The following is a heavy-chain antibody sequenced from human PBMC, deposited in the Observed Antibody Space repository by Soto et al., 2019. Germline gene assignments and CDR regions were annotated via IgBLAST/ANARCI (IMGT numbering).Heavy chain of an antibody. J-gene: IGHJ4*02. D-gene: IGHD5-18*01. CDR3: ASSAAYSYGMR. Sequence: TSETLSLTCAFYCGSFSGYYWSWIRQPPGKGLEWIGEINHSGSTNYNPSLKSRVTISVDTSKNQFSLKLSSVTAADTAVYYCASSAAYSYGMRWGQGTLVTVSS. V-gene: IGHV4-34*01. CDR2: INHSGST. CDR1: CGSFSGYY.